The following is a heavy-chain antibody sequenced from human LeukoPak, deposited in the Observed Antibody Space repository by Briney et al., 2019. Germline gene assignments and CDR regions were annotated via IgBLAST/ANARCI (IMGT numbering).Heavy chain of an antibody. D-gene: IGHD1-1*01. CDR1: GFTFSSYG. CDR2: ISYDGSNK. CDR3: ARDPGGGTTANYYYYMDV. J-gene: IGHJ6*03. V-gene: IGHV3-30*03. Sequence: PGGSLRLSCAASGFTFSSYGMHWVRQAPGKGLEWVAVISYDGSNKYYADSVKGRFTISRDNSKNTLYLQMNSLRADDTAVYYCARDPGGGTTANYYYYMDVWGKGTTVTVSS.